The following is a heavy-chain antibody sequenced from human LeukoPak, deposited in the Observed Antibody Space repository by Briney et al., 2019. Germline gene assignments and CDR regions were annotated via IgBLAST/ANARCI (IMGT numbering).Heavy chain of an antibody. V-gene: IGHV6-1*01. CDR3: ARGPGHFQH. CDR1: GDSVSSDSAA. Sequence: SQTLSLTCAISGDSVSSDSAAWNWVRQSPSRGLEWLGRTYYRSKWFSRYAVSVKSRITINADTSKNQFSLQLNSVTPDDTAVYYCARGPGHFQHWGRGTPVTVSS. J-gene: IGHJ1*01. CDR2: TYYRSKWFS.